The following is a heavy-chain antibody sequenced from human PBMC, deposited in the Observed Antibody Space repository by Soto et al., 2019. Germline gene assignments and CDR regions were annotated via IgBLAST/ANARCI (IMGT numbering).Heavy chain of an antibody. J-gene: IGHJ4*02. V-gene: IGHV4-34*01. D-gene: IGHD3-10*01. CDR3: ARGRPALMVRGVIGGY. CDR1: GGSFSGYY. Sequence: PSETLSLTCAVYGGSFSGYYWSWIRQPPGKGLEWIGEINHSGSTNYKPSLKSRVTISVDTSKNQFSLKLSSVTAADTAVYYCARGRPALMVRGVIGGYWGQGTLVTVSS. CDR2: INHSGST.